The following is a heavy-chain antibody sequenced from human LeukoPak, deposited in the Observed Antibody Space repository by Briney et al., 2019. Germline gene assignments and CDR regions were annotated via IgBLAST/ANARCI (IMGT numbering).Heavy chain of an antibody. CDR2: IYYSGST. CDR1: GGSISSYY. CDR3: ARVNDILTGYSFDY. D-gene: IGHD3-9*01. Sequence: SETLSLTCTVSGGSISSYYWSWIRQPPGKGLERIGYIYYSGSTNYNPSLKSRVTISVDTSKNQFSLKLSSVTAADTAVYYCARVNDILTGYSFDYWGQGTLVTVSS. V-gene: IGHV4-59*01. J-gene: IGHJ4*02.